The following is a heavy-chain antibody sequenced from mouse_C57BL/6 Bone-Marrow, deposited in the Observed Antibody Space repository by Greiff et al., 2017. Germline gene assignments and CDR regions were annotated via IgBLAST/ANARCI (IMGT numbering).Heavy chain of an antibody. V-gene: IGHV14-4*01. CDR1: GFNIKDDY. CDR3: STFLAWFAY. Sequence: EVQLQQSGAELVRPGASVKLSCTASGFNIKDDYMHWVKQRPEQGLEWIGWIDPENGDTDYAPKFQGKATFTTDTSYNTPYMPLRRLTSEDTAMYSCSTFLAWFAYWGKGTLVTVSA. J-gene: IGHJ3*01. CDR2: IDPENGDT.